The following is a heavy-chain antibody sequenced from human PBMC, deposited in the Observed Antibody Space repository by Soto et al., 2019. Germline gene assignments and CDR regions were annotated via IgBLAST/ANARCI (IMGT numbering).Heavy chain of an antibody. Sequence: GGSLRLSCAASGFTFSSYAMSWVRQAPGKGLEWVSAISGSGGSTYYADSVKGRFTISRDNSKNTLYLQMNSLRAEDTAVYYCAKDRLSITMVRGAMDVWGKGTTVTVSS. CDR3: AKDRLSITMVRGAMDV. CDR1: GFTFSSYA. V-gene: IGHV3-23*01. D-gene: IGHD3-10*01. CDR2: ISGSGGST. J-gene: IGHJ6*04.